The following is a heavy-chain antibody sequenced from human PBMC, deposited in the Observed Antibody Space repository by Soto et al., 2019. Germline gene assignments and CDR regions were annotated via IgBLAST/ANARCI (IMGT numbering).Heavy chain of an antibody. J-gene: IGHJ3*02. Sequence: GGSLRLSCAASGFTFSSYAMSWVRQAPGKGLEWVSSISSSSSYIYYADSVKGRFTISRDNAKNSLYLQMNSLRAEDTAVYYCARERWLQFHAFDIWGQGTMVTVTS. V-gene: IGHV3-21*01. D-gene: IGHD5-18*01. CDR1: GFTFSSYA. CDR2: ISSSSSYI. CDR3: ARERWLQFHAFDI.